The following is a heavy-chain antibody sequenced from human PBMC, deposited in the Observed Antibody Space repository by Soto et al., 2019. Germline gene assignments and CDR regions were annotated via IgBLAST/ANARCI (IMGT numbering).Heavy chain of an antibody. CDR3: ARDLRYFDWLHTYYYYGMDV. CDR1: GGSISSYY. Sequence: LETLSLTCTVSGGSISSYYWSWIRQPPGKGLEWIGYIYYSGSTNYNPSLKSRVTISVDTSKNQFSLKLSSVTAADTAVYYCARDLRYFDWLHTYYYYGMDVWGQGTTVTVSS. D-gene: IGHD3-9*01. CDR2: IYYSGST. V-gene: IGHV4-59*01. J-gene: IGHJ6*02.